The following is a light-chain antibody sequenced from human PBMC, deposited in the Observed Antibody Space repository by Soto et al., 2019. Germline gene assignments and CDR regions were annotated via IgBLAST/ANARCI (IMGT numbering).Light chain of an antibody. CDR1: QTISNY. J-gene: IGKJ2*01. V-gene: IGKV1-33*01. CDR3: QQYDNLPMYT. CDR2: DAS. Sequence: DIQMTQSPSSLSASVGDRVTITCQASQTISNYLNWYQHKPGKAPKLLIYDASNLETGVPSRFSGSGSGTDFTFTISNLQPEDFATYYCQQYDNLPMYTFGQGTKLEIK.